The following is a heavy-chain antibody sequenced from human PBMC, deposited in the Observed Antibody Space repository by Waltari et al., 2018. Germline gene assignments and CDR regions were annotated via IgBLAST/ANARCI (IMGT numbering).Heavy chain of an antibody. V-gene: IGHV4-34*01. D-gene: IGHD6-13*01. Sequence: QVQLQQWGAGLLKPSETLSLTCAVSGGSFSGYYWSWIRQPPGKGLEWIGEINDSGSTNYNPSLKSRVTISVDTSKNQFSLKLSSVTAADTAVYYCARSLVAAAGRHYFDYWGQGTLVTVSS. J-gene: IGHJ4*02. CDR3: ARSLVAAAGRHYFDY. CDR2: INDSGST. CDR1: GGSFSGYY.